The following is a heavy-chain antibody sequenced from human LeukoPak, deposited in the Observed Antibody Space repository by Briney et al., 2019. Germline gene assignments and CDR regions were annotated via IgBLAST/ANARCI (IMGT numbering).Heavy chain of an antibody. CDR1: GFTFSSYD. V-gene: IGHV3-13*01. D-gene: IGHD4-23*01. Sequence: GGPLRLSCAASGFTFSSYDMHWVRQATGKGLEWVSAIGTAGDTYYPGSVKGRFTISRESAKNSLYLQMNSLRAEDTAVYYCARDYGGSSPFDYWGQGTLVTVSS. CDR3: ARDYGGSSPFDY. CDR2: IGTAGDT. J-gene: IGHJ4*02.